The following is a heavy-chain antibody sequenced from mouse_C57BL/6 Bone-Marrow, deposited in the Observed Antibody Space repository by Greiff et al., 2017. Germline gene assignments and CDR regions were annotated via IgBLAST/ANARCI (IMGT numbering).Heavy chain of an antibody. J-gene: IGHJ3*01. Sequence: QVQLQQSGAELMKPGASVKLSCKATGYTFTGYWIAWVKQRPGHGLEWIGEILPGSGSTNYNEKFKGKATFTADTSSNTASMQLSSLTTEDSAIYYCARGRILWAWFAYWGQGTLVTVSA. CDR2: ILPGSGST. V-gene: IGHV1-9*01. CDR1: GYTFTGYW. CDR3: ARGRILWAWFAY.